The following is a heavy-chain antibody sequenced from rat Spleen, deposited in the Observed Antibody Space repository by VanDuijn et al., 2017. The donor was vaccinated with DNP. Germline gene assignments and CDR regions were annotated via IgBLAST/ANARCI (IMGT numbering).Heavy chain of an antibody. V-gene: IGHV3-1*01. Sequence: EELLQESGPGLVKPSQSLSLTCSVTGYSIISSYRWNWIRKFPGNKMEYIGHISYSGRTDYNPSLKSRISITRDTSKNHFFLHLNSVTTEDTATYYCARWTRYFDYWGQGVMVTVSS. CDR3: ARWTRYFDY. J-gene: IGHJ2*01. D-gene: IGHD1-7*01. CDR1: GYSIISSY. CDR2: ISYSGRT.